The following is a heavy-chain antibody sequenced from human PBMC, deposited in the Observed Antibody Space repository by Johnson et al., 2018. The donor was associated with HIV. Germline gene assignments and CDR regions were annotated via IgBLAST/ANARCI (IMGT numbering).Heavy chain of an antibody. Sequence: QEKLVESGGGLVRPGGSLRLSCAASGFTFSDYYMTWIRQAPGKGLECVSYISSSGRTIYSADSVKGRFPISRDNAKNSLYLQMNSLSAEDTAVYYCARDPPARSQYNSPPLAFDIWGQGTMVTVSS. D-gene: IGHD1-14*01. CDR1: GFTFSDYY. V-gene: IGHV3-11*04. CDR3: ARDPPARSQYNSPPLAFDI. J-gene: IGHJ3*02. CDR2: ISSSGRTI.